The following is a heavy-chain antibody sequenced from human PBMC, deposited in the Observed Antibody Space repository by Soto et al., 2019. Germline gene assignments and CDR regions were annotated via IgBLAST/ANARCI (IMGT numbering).Heavy chain of an antibody. CDR1: GGSISDDSY. J-gene: IGHJ5*01. CDR2: IYHTGNT. CDR3: ARDEYQLLSSVSWFDS. V-gene: IGHV4-30-4*01. D-gene: IGHD2-2*01. Sequence: TLSLTCTVSGGSISDDSYWSWIRQTPGKGLEWIGYIYHTGNTYYNPSLRSRVSISVDKSKSQFSLKLISVTAADMAVYFCARDEYQLLSSVSWFDSWGQGTLVTVSS.